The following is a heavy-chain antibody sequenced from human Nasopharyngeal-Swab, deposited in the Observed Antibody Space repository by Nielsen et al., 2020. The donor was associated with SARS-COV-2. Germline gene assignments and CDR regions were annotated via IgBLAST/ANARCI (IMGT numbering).Heavy chain of an antibody. CDR3: ARDFDTAMYHSFFDY. J-gene: IGHJ4*02. V-gene: IGHV3-33*01. D-gene: IGHD5-18*01. CDR2: IRYDGNNK. Sequence: VRQAPGKGLEWVAIIRYDGNNKYYADSVKGRFTISRDNSKNTLYLQMNSLRAEDTAVYYCARDFDTAMYHSFFDYWGQGTLVT.